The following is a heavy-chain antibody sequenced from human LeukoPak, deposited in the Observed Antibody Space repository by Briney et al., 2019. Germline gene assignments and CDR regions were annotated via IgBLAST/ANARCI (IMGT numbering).Heavy chain of an antibody. J-gene: IGHJ4*02. Sequence: PGGSLRLSCAASGFTFSSYAMSWVRQAPGKGLEWVSAISGSGGSTYYADSVKGRFTISRDNSKNTLYLRMNSLRAEDTAVYYCAISHDFWSGYYFLWGQGTLVTVSS. CDR3: AISHDFWSGYYFL. D-gene: IGHD3-3*01. V-gene: IGHV3-23*01. CDR2: ISGSGGST. CDR1: GFTFSSYA.